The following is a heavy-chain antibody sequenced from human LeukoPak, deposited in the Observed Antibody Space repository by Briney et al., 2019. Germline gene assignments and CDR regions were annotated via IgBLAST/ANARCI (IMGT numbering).Heavy chain of an antibody. V-gene: IGHV4-59*07. J-gene: IGHJ4*02. CDR2: VYYTGST. Sequence: PDTLSLTCPVSGGPISNYYYLTWIRQPPGKGLAWIGYVYYTGSTNFNPSLKSRVTMSLDTSRNQFSLKLTSLTAADTAVYYCARGAMATTPFFDYWGQGTLVSVSS. CDR3: ARGAMATTPFFDY. D-gene: IGHD5-24*01. CDR1: GGPISNYY.